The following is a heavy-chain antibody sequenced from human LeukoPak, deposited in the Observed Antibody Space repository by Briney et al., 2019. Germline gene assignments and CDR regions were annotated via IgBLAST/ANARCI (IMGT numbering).Heavy chain of an antibody. D-gene: IGHD2-2*01. J-gene: IGHJ6*03. CDR2: ISTSSSTI. Sequence: TGGSLRLSCAASGFIFNTYSMNWVRQAPGKGLEWVSYISTSSSTIYYADSVKGRFTISRDDAKNSLYLQMNSLRADDTAVYYCARGAWYQLQSMDVWGKGTTVTVSS. CDR3: ARGAWYQLQSMDV. V-gene: IGHV3-48*01. CDR1: GFIFNTYS.